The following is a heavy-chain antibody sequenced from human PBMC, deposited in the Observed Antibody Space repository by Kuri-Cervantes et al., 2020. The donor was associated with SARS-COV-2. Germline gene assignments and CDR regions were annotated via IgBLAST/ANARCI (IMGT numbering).Heavy chain of an antibody. J-gene: IGHJ4*02. CDR3: ARGSAAGYYYFYY. CDR2: MSSSSSTI. CDR1: GFTFSSYS. D-gene: IGHD3-9*01. V-gene: IGHV3-48*02. Sequence: LSLTCAASGFTFSSYSMNWVRQAPGKGLEWVSYMSSSSSTIYYADSVKGRFTISRDNAKNSLYLQMNSLRDEYTAVYYCARGSAAGYYYFYYWVQGTLVTVSS.